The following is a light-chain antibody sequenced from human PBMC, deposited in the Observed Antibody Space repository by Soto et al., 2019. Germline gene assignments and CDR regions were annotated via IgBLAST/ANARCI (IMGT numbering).Light chain of an antibody. CDR3: CSYAGSNNYV. CDR2: EVN. CDR1: SSDVGGYNY. Sequence: QSVLTQPPSASGSPGQSVSISCTGTSSDVGGYNYVSWYQQHPGKAPKPMIYEVNKRPSGVPDRFFGSKSGNTASLTVSGLQAEDEADYFCCSYAGSNNYVFGTGTKLTVL. V-gene: IGLV2-8*01. J-gene: IGLJ1*01.